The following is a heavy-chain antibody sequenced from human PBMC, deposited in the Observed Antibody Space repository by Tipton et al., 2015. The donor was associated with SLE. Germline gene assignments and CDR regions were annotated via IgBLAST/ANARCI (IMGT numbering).Heavy chain of an antibody. Sequence: TLSLTCTLSGGSISGYYWSWIRQPPGKGLEWIGNILNTGSTSYNPSLRSRVTISVDTSRNQFSLKLTSVTAADTAVYYCARGTRFLEWLLPFYMDVWGKGTTVTVSS. V-gene: IGHV4-59*12. CDR3: ARGTRFLEWLLPFYMDV. D-gene: IGHD3-3*01. J-gene: IGHJ6*03. CDR1: GGSISGYY. CDR2: ILNTGST.